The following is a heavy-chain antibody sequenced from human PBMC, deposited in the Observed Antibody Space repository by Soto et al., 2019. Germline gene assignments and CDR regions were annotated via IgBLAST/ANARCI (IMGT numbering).Heavy chain of an antibody. Sequence: QVQLVQSGAEVKKPGSSVKVSCKASGGTFSSYAISWVRQAPGQGLEWMGGIIPIFGTANYAQKFQGRVTITADESTRTCYMELSRLRCEDTAVYYCARAGKVVTKGWWFDAWGQVPLVTVSS. J-gene: IGHJ5*02. D-gene: IGHD3-22*01. CDR2: IIPIFGTA. CDR1: GGTFSSYA. V-gene: IGHV1-69*12. CDR3: ARAGKVVTKGWWFDA.